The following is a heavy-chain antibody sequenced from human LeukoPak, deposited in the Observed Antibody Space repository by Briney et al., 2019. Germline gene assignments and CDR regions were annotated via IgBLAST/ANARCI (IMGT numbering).Heavy chain of an antibody. CDR1: GYTFINYG. CDR2: ISAYNGHT. CDR3: ASGPRDWLAARYYFDY. Sequence: ASVKVSCKASGYTFINYGITWVRQAPGQGLEWMGWISAYNGHTNYAQKLQGRVTITADKSTSTAYMELSSLRSEDTAVYYCASGPRDWLAARYYFDYWGQGTLVTVSS. D-gene: IGHD3-9*01. V-gene: IGHV1-18*01. J-gene: IGHJ4*02.